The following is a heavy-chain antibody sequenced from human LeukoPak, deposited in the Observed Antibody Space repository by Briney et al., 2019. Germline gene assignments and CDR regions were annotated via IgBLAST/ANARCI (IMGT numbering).Heavy chain of an antibody. D-gene: IGHD4-11*01. CDR1: GGSISSGSYY. V-gene: IGHV4-61*02. J-gene: IGHJ4*02. Sequence: SETLSLTCTVSGGSISSGSYYWSWIRQPAGKGLEWIGRIYTSGSTNYNPSLKSRVTISVDTSKNQFSLKLSSVTAADTAVYYCARWVTTVTTGGYYFDYWGQGTLVIVSS. CDR3: ARWVTTVTTGGYYFDY. CDR2: IYTSGST.